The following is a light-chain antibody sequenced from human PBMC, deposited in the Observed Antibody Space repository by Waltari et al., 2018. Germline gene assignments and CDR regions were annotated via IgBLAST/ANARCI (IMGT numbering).Light chain of an antibody. CDR1: QNIDNY. Sequence: DIQMTQSPSSLSASVRDRVSITRRASQNIDNYLNWYQQKPGKAPKLLIYAASTLQSGVPSRFSGSGSGTEFTLTISSLQPEDFANYYCQQSYSNSLTFGGGTRVEIK. J-gene: IGKJ4*01. V-gene: IGKV1-39*01. CDR3: QQSYSNSLT. CDR2: AAS.